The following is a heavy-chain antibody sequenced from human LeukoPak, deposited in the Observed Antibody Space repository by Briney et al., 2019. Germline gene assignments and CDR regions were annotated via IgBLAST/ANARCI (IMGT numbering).Heavy chain of an antibody. Sequence: GGSLRLSCAASGFTFSNYAMNWVRQAPGKGLEWVSAISGSGGDTYYADSVKGRFTISRDNSKKTLYLQMNSLRAEDTALYYCAKAGAVCSSSSCYANYWGQGTLVTVSS. D-gene: IGHD2-2*01. J-gene: IGHJ4*02. CDR2: ISGSGGDT. V-gene: IGHV3-23*01. CDR3: AKAGAVCSSSSCYANY. CDR1: GFTFSNYA.